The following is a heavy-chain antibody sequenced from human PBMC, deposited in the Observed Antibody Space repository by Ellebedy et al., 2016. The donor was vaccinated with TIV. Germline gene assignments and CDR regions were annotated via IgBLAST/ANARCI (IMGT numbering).Heavy chain of an antibody. V-gene: IGHV4-59*12. J-gene: IGHJ6*02. Sequence: SETLSLXCTASGCSISSSYWSWFRQPPGKGLEWIGYIYSSGSTNYNPSLKSRVSISVDTSKNQFSLKLSSVTAADTAVYDCASTYCGGDCYSSPYGKDVWGQGTTVTVSS. CDR2: IYSSGST. D-gene: IGHD2-21*02. CDR1: GCSISSSY. CDR3: ASTYCGGDCYSSPYGKDV.